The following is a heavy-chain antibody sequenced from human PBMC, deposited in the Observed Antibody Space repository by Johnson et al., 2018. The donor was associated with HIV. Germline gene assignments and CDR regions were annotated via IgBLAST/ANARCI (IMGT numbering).Heavy chain of an antibody. D-gene: IGHD3-22*01. Sequence: QVQVVESGGGVVQPGRSLRLSCAASGFTFSSYAMHWVRQAPGKGLAWVAVISYDGSNKYYADSVKGRFTISRDNSKNTLYLQMNSLRAEDTALYYCARVDYDSSGYYLYAFDIWGQGTMVTVSS. CDR2: ISYDGSNK. J-gene: IGHJ3*02. V-gene: IGHV3-30-3*01. CDR1: GFTFSSYA. CDR3: ARVDYDSSGYYLYAFDI.